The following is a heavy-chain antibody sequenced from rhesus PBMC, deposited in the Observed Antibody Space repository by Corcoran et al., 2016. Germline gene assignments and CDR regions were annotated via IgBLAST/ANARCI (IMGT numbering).Heavy chain of an antibody. V-gene: IGHV3S16*01. CDR2: ISSASSST. CDR1: GFTFSDSG. CDR3: TTASGSWNDFDY. D-gene: IGHD6-25*01. Sequence: EVQLVESGGGLVQPGGSLRLSCIASGFTFSDSGMSWVRQAPGKGLEWVSTISSASSSTYYAGSVKGRFTIYRDNAKNSLYLPRNGLRAEETAVYYCTTASGSWNDFDYWGQGVLVTVSS. J-gene: IGHJ4*01.